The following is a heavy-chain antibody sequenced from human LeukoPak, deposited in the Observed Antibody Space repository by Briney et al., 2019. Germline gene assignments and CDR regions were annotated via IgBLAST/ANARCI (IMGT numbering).Heavy chain of an antibody. CDR1: GGSISSYY. D-gene: IGHD2-2*01. CDR2: IYYSGST. CDR3: ARHGVVPAARAYYYGMDV. V-gene: IGHV4-59*08. Sequence: SETLSLTCTVSGGSISSYYWSWIRQPPGKGLEWIGYIYYSGSTNYNPSLKSRVTISVDTSKNQFSLKLSSVTAADTAVYYCARHGVVPAARAYYYGMDVWGQGTTVTVSS. J-gene: IGHJ6*02.